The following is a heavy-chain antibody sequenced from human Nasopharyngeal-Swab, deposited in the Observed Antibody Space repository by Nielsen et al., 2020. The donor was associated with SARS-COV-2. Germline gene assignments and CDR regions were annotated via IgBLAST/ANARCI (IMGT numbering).Heavy chain of an antibody. CDR2: ISSSGSTI. CDR3: ARDGNLRTVRYFDL. V-gene: IGHV3-11*04. CDR1: GFTFSDYY. D-gene: IGHD4-17*01. Sequence: GGSLRLSCAASGFTFSDYYMSWIRQAPGKGLEWVSYISSSGSTIYYADSVKGRVTISRDNAKNSLYLQMNSLRAEDTAVYYCARDGNLRTVRYFDLWGRGSLVTVSS. J-gene: IGHJ2*01.